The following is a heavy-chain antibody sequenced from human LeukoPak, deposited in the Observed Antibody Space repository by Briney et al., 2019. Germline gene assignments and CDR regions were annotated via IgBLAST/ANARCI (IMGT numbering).Heavy chain of an antibody. V-gene: IGHV1-69*04. D-gene: IGHD1-26*01. Sequence: GASVKVSCKASGGTFSSYAISWVRQAPGQGLEWMGRIIPILGIANYAQKFQGRVTMTRNTSISTAYMELSSLRSEDTAVYYCARVSSYSGINYWGQGTLVTVSS. CDR3: ARVSSYSGINY. J-gene: IGHJ4*02. CDR2: IIPILGIA. CDR1: GGTFSSYA.